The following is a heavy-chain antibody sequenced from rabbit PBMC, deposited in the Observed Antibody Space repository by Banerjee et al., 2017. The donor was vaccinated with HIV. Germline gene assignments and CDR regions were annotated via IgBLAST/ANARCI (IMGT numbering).Heavy chain of an antibody. Sequence: EELVESGGGLVTLGGSLKLSCKASGIDFSSYGISWVRQAPGKGLEWIAYIYPDYGSTDYASWVNGRFTISLDNAQNTVFLQMTSLTAADTATYFCASSGYASSSGYYNLWGPGTLVTVS. CDR1: GIDFSSYG. J-gene: IGHJ4*01. V-gene: IGHV1S47*01. D-gene: IGHD1-1*01. CDR2: IYPDYGST. CDR3: ASSGYASSSGYYNL.